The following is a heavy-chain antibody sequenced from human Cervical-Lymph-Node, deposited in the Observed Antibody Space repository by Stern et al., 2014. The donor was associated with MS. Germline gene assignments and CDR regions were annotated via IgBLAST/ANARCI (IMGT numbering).Heavy chain of an antibody. CDR3: ARLIAARPLDY. J-gene: IGHJ4*02. V-gene: IGHV3-11*06. D-gene: IGHD6-6*01. Sequence: QMQLVQSGGGLVKPGGSLRLSCAASGFTFSDYYMSWIRQAPGQGLEWVSYISSSSSYTNYADSVKGRFTISRDNAKNSLYLQMNSLRAEDTAVYYCARLIAARPLDYWGQGTLVTVSS. CDR1: GFTFSDYY. CDR2: ISSSSSYT.